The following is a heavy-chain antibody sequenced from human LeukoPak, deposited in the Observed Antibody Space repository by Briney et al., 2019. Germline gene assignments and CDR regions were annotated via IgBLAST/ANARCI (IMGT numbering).Heavy chain of an antibody. J-gene: IGHJ6*02. V-gene: IGHV4-34*01. CDR2: INHSGST. D-gene: IGHD4-11*01. Sequence: SETLSLTCAVYGGSFSGYYWSWIRQPPGKGLEWIGEINHSGSTNYNPSLKSRVTISVDTSKNQFSLKLSSVTAADTAVYYCAGGYYSNYRYYYYGMDVWGQGTTVTVSS. CDR3: AGGYYSNYRYYYYGMDV. CDR1: GGSFSGYY.